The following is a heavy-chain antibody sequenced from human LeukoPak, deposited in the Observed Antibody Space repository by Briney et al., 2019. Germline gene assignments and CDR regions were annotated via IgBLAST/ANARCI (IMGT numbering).Heavy chain of an antibody. D-gene: IGHD3-22*01. CDR2: IGGSGGST. V-gene: IGHV3-23*01. CDR3: AKEGFKGTNYDSSGYDFDY. J-gene: IGHJ4*02. Sequence: GGSLRLSCAASGFTFSSYAMSWVRQAPGKGLEWVSAIGGSGGSTYYADSVKGRFTISRDNSKNTLYLQMNSLRAEDTAVYYCAKEGFKGTNYDSSGYDFDYWGQGTLVTVSS. CDR1: GFTFSSYA.